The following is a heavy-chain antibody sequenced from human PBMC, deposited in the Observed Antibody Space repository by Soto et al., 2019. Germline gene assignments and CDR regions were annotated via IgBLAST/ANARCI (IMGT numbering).Heavy chain of an antibody. D-gene: IGHD4-17*01. Sequence: QVQLQESGPGLVKPSQTLSLTCTVSGGSISSGDYYWSWIRQPPGKGLEWTGYIYYSGSTYYNPSLKSRVTISVATAKNQFSLKLSSVTAADTAVYYCARVGYGDYNNWFDPWGQGTLVTVSS. CDR1: GGSISSGDYY. CDR3: ARVGYGDYNNWFDP. CDR2: IYYSGST. J-gene: IGHJ5*02. V-gene: IGHV4-30-4*01.